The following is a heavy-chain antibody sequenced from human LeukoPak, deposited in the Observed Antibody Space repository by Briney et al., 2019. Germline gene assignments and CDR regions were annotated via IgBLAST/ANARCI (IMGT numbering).Heavy chain of an antibody. CDR3: ARDLGYSGFDWAP. Sequence: SETLSLTCTVSGYSISSGHYWGWIRQPPGKRLECIGSIHSSGTTYYNPTLKSRVIISVDASKNHFSLNLTSVTAADAAVYYCARDLGYSGFDWAPWGQGTLVTVSS. V-gene: IGHV4-38-2*02. D-gene: IGHD5-12*01. J-gene: IGHJ5*02. CDR2: IHSSGTT. CDR1: GYSISSGHY.